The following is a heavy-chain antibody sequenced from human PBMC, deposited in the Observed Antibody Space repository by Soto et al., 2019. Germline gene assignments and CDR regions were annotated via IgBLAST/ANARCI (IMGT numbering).Heavy chain of an antibody. V-gene: IGHV3-49*03. J-gene: IGHJ5*02. CDR3: TTNYYDRTGYDNWFDP. CDR2: IRSKTYGGTT. Sequence: GGSLRLSCTASGFTFGDYAMSWFRQAPGKGLEWVGFIRSKTYGGTTVYAASVKGRFTISRDDSKSIAHLQMNSLKTEDTAVYYCTTNYYDRTGYDNWFDPSGQGTLVTLPS. D-gene: IGHD3-22*01. CDR1: GFTFGDYA.